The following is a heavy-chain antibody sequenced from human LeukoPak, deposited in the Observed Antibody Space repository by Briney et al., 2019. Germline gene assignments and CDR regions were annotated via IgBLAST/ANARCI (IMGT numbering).Heavy chain of an antibody. D-gene: IGHD4-23*01. CDR3: ARLVNNAFDI. CDR2: TNQDGSDN. V-gene: IGHV3-7*01. J-gene: IGHJ3*02. CDR1: GSTFSSYA. Sequence: GGSLRLSCAASGSTFSSYAVSWVRQAPGKGLEWVTHTNQDGSDNYYVDSVKGRFTISRDNAKNSLYLQMSSLRVEDTAVYYCARLVNNAFDIWGQGTMVTVSS.